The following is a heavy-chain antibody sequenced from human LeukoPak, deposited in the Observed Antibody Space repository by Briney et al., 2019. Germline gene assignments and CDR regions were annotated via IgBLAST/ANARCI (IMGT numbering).Heavy chain of an antibody. V-gene: IGHV3-49*04. CDR2: IRSKAYGGTT. CDR3: RSGPWGPYFDY. CDR1: GFTFGDYA. D-gene: IGHD7-27*01. Sequence: PGRSLRLSCTASGFTFGDYAMSWVRQAPGKGLEWVGFIRSKAYGGTTEYAASVKGRFTISRDDSKSIAYLQTNSLKTEDTAVYYCRSGPWGPYFDYWGQGTLVTVSS. J-gene: IGHJ4*02.